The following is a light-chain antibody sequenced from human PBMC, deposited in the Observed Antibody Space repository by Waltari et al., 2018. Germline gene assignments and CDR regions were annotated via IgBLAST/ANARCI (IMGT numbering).Light chain of an antibody. CDR3: NSRDSSGNVV. V-gene: IGLV3-19*01. CDR1: RLRDYY. Sequence: SSELTQDPAVSVALGQTVRITCQGDRLRDYYASWYQQKAGQAHVLVIHCENNRPAGIPYRFSVSSSGNTASLTITCAQAGDEADYYCNSRDSSGNVVFGAGTKLTVL. CDR2: CEN. J-gene: IGLJ2*01.